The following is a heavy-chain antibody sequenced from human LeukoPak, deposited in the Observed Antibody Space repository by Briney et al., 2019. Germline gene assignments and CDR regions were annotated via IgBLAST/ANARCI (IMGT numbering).Heavy chain of an antibody. CDR2: IYYSGST. V-gene: IGHV4-59*12. CDR1: GGSISSYY. J-gene: IGHJ3*02. Sequence: SETLSLTCTVSGGSISSYYWSWIRQPPGKGLEWIGYIYYSGSTNYNPSLKSRVTISVDKSKNQFSLKLSSVTAADTAVYYCAREAYCGGDCYSDAFDIWGQGTMVTVSS. CDR3: AREAYCGGDCYSDAFDI. D-gene: IGHD2-21*01.